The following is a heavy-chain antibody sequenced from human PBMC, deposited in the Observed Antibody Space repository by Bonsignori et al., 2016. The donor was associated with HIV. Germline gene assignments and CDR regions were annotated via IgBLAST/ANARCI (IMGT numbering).Heavy chain of an antibody. J-gene: IGHJ3*02. Sequence: WIRQPPGKGLEWIGYIYYSGSTNYNPSLKSRVTISVDTSKNQFSLKLSSVTAADTAVYYCARVRSPNWNDAFDIWGQGTMVTVSS. V-gene: IGHV4-59*01. CDR3: ARVRSPNWNDAFDI. D-gene: IGHD1-20*01. CDR2: IYYSGST.